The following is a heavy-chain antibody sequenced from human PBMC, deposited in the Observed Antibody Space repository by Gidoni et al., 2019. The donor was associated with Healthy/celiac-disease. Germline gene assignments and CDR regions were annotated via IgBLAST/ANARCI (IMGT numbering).Heavy chain of an antibody. Sequence: EVQLLEAGGGLVQPGGSRRLSCAASGFNVSSYAMSWVRQAPGTGLACVSAISGSGGRTSYADSVKGRFTISRDNSKNTLYLQMNSLRAEDTAVYYCAKRGPYYGDAFDIWGQGTMVTVSS. CDR1: GFNVSSYA. D-gene: IGHD3-3*01. CDR2: ISGSGGRT. CDR3: AKRGPYYGDAFDI. V-gene: IGHV3-23*01. J-gene: IGHJ3*02.